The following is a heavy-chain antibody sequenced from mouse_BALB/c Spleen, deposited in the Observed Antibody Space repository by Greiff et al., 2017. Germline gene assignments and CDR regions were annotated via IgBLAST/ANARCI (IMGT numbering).Heavy chain of an antibody. CDR3: ARNDGYCPAWFAY. D-gene: IGHD2-3*01. Sequence: DVKLQESGGGLVQPGGSLKLSCAASGFTFSSYGMSWVRQTPDKRLELVATINSNGGSTYYPDSVKGRFTISRDNAKNTLYLQMSSLKSEDTAMYYCARNDGYCPAWFAYWGQGTLVTVSA. CDR2: INSNGGST. CDR1: GFTFSSYG. J-gene: IGHJ3*01. V-gene: IGHV5-6-3*01.